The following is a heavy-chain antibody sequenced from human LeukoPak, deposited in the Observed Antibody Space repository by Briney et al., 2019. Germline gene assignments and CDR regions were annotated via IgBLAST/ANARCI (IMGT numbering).Heavy chain of an antibody. V-gene: IGHV3-7*01. CDR3: ARGQWLVF. CDR2: TKQDGSEK. CDR1: GFTFSDYQ. J-gene: IGHJ4*02. Sequence: GGSLRLSCAASGFTFSDYQMGWVRQAPGKGLEWVANTKQDGSEKYYADSVKGRFTISRDNAKNSLDLQMNSLRAEDTAVYYWARGQWLVFRGQGTLVTVSS. D-gene: IGHD6-19*01.